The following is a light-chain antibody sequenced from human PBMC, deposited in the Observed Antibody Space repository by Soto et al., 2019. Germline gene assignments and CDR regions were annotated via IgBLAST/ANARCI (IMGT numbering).Light chain of an antibody. CDR2: GTS. V-gene: IGKV3-20*01. J-gene: IGKJ1*01. CDR1: QSVSNIY. CDR3: HQFGRSPRP. Sequence: EIVLTQSPGTLSLSPGEGATLSCRASQSVSNIYLAWYQQKPGQAPRLLMYGTSNRATGIPDRFIGSGSGTAVTLTISNLEPEDFAVYYWHQFGRSPRPFGQGTKVEIK.